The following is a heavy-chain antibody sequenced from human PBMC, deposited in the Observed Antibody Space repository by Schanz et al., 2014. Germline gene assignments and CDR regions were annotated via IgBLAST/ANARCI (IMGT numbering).Heavy chain of an antibody. V-gene: IGHV3-23*04. CDR3: AKARRKSNCSGGRCFHYSYYGMDV. CDR2: ISHSGGSK. D-gene: IGHD2-15*01. Sequence: EQLVESGGGLVQPGGSLRLSCAASGFTFNSYAMTWVRQAPGKGLEWVSSISHSGGSKYYADSVKGRFTISRDNSENTLYLQMNSLSADDTAVFYCAKARRKSNCSGGRCFHYSYYGMDVWGQGTTVTVSS. CDR1: GFTFNSYA. J-gene: IGHJ6*02.